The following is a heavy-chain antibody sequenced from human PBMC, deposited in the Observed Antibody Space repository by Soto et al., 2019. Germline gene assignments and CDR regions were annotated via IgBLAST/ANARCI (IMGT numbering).Heavy chain of an antibody. CDR2: ISYTENT. J-gene: IGHJ3*02. CDR3: ASFPPYDSGKNGGFDI. Sequence: PSETLSLTCTVSGGSISSSSYYWGWIRQQPGKGLEWIAYISYTENTNYNPSLKSRVTISLDTSKNQFSLKLNSVTAADTGVYYCASFPPYDSGKNGGFDIWGQGTMVKVSS. V-gene: IGHV4-61*05. CDR1: GGSISSSSYY. D-gene: IGHD3-10*01.